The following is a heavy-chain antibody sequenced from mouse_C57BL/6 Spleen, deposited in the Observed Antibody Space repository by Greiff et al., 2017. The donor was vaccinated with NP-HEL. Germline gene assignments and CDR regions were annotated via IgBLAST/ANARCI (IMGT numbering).Heavy chain of an antibody. V-gene: IGHV5-16*01. CDR3: ARVDDYNFAY. D-gene: IGHD2-4*01. CDR2: INYDGSST. J-gene: IGHJ3*01. CDR1: GFTFSDYY. Sequence: EVMLVESEGGLVQPGSSMKLSCTASGFTFSDYYMAWVRQVPEKGLEWVANINYDGSSTYYLDSLKSRFINSRDNAKNILYLQMSSLKSEDTATYYCARVDDYNFAYWGQGTLVTVSA.